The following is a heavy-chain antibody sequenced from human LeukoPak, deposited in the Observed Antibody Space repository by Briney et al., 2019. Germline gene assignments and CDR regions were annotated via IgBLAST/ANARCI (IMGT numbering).Heavy chain of an antibody. D-gene: IGHD6-6*01. CDR2: IYYSGST. Sequence: SETLSLTCTVSGGSISSSSYYWGWIRQPPGKGLEWIGSIYYSGSTYYNPSLKSRVTISVDTSKNQFSLKLTSVTAADTATYYCARQDLAARFFDSWGQGALVTVSS. J-gene: IGHJ4*02. CDR3: ARQDLAARFFDS. V-gene: IGHV4-39*01. CDR1: GGSISSSSYY.